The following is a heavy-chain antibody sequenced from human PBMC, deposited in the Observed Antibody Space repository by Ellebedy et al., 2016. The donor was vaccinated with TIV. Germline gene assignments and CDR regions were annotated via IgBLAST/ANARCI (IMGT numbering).Heavy chain of an antibody. V-gene: IGHV4-59*01. Sequence: MPSETLSLTCTVSGGSINRYYWNWIRQPPGKGLEWIGYIYYTGSTHYNPSLKSRVTISVDTSKNQFSLKLSSVTAADTAVYYCAAGDGYNLHDYWGQGTLVTVSS. CDR2: IYYTGST. CDR1: GGSINRYY. D-gene: IGHD5-24*01. J-gene: IGHJ4*02. CDR3: AAGDGYNLHDY.